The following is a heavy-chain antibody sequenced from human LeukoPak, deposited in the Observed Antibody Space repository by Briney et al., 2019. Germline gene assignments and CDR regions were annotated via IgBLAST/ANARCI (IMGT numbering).Heavy chain of an antibody. V-gene: IGHV3-66*01. J-gene: IGHJ4*02. D-gene: IGHD6-13*01. CDR2: IYSGGST. Sequence: GGSLRLSCAASGFTVSSNYMSWVRQAPGKGLEWVSVIYSGGSTYYADSVKGRFTISRDNSKNTLYLQMNSLRAEDTAVYYCASLISSSSYNQDYWGQGTLVTVSS. CDR3: ASLISSSSYNQDY. CDR1: GFTVSSNY.